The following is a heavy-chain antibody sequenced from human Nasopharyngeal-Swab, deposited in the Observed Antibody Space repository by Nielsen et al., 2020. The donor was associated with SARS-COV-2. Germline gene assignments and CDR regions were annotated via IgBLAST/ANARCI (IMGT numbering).Heavy chain of an antibody. CDR1: GFTFSSYG. Sequence: GESLKISCAASGFTFSSYGMHWVRQAPGKGLEWVAVISYDGSNKYYADSVKGRFTISRDNSKNTLYLQMDSLRAEDTAVYYCARDGVGANHDFDYWGLGTLVTVSS. V-gene: IGHV3-30*19. D-gene: IGHD1-26*01. CDR2: ISYDGSNK. CDR3: ARDGVGANHDFDY. J-gene: IGHJ4*02.